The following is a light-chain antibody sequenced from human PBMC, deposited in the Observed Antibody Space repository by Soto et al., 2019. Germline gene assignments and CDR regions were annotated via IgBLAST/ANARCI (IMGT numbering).Light chain of an antibody. CDR2: VNIDGSH. CDR3: QTWGTDFWV. J-gene: IGLJ3*02. Sequence: QLVLTQSPSASASLGASVKLTCTPSSGHITYAIAWHPQQPDKGPRFLMTVNIDGSHSKGDGIPDRFSGSSSGSERYLTISSLQSEDEGDYYCQTWGTDFWVFGGGTKLTVL. V-gene: IGLV4-69*01. CDR1: SGHITYA.